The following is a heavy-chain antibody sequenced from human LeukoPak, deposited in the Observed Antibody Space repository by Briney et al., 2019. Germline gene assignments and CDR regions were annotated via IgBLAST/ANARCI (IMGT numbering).Heavy chain of an antibody. CDR2: ISYDGSNK. Sequence: PGGSLRLSCAASGFTFSSYAMHWVRQAPGKGLEWVAVISYDGSNKYYADSVKGRFTISRDNSKNTLYLQMNSLRAEDTAVYYCARDLVGLDYYDSSGYCDYWGQGTLVTVSS. D-gene: IGHD3-22*01. CDR3: ARDLVGLDYYDSSGYCDY. CDR1: GFTFSSYA. V-gene: IGHV3-30-3*01. J-gene: IGHJ4*02.